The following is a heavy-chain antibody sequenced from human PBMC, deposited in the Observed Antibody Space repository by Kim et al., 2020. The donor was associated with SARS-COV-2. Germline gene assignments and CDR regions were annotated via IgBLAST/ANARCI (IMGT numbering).Heavy chain of an antibody. V-gene: IGHV3-23*01. D-gene: IGHD2-15*01. CDR1: GFTFNNYA. CDR3: VTAIVAASGFDR. Sequence: GGSLRLSCAASGFTFNNYAMAWVRQAPGKGLEWASTVSVNGTRTYYADSVKGRFTISRDNSKNTLYLQMNSLRAEDTAVYYCVTAIVAASGFDRWGQGTMVTVSS. CDR2: VSVNGTRT. J-gene: IGHJ3*02.